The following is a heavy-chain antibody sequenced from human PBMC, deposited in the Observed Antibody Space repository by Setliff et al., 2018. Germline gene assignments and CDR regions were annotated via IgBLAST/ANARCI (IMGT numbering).Heavy chain of an antibody. V-gene: IGHV7-4-1*02. D-gene: IGHD1-1*01. Sequence: PGESLKVSCKASGYTFNSYGITWVRQAPGQGLEWMGWINTDTGNPTSAQGFTGRFVFSLDTSVSTAYLQISSLKAEDTALYYCARVGTGSLLDYWGQGTLVTVSS. CDR3: ARVGTGSLLDY. J-gene: IGHJ4*02. CDR1: GYTFNSYG. CDR2: INTDTGNP.